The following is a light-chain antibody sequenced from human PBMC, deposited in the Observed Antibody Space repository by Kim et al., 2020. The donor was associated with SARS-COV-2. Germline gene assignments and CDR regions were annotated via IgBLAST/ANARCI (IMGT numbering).Light chain of an antibody. Sequence: QSALTQPPSASGSPGQSVTISCTGTSSDVGGYNYVSWYQQHPGKAPKLMIYEVSKQPSGVPDRFSGSKSGNTASLTVSGLQAEDEADYYCSSYAAISNFVFGTGNKVTVL. V-gene: IGLV2-8*01. J-gene: IGLJ1*01. CDR3: SSYAAISNFV. CDR1: SSDVGGYNY. CDR2: EVS.